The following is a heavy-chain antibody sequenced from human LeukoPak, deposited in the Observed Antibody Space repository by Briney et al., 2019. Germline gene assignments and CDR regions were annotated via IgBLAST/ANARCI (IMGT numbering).Heavy chain of an antibody. J-gene: IGHJ6*04. CDR3: AELGITMIGGF. D-gene: IGHD3-10*02. CDR1: GFTFSSYE. V-gene: IGHV3-48*03. Sequence: GGSLRLSCAAPGFTFSSYEMTWVRQAPGKGLEWVSYISSSGSTITYADSVKGRFTISRDNAKHSLYLHMNSLRAEDTAVYYCAELGITMIGGFWGKGTTVTISS. CDR2: ISSSGSTI.